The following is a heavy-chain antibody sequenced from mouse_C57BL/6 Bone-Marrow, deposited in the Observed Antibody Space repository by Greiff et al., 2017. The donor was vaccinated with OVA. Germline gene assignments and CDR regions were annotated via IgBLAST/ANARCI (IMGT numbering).Heavy chain of an antibody. CDR3: AKRYYYGSSHAY. V-gene: IGHV1-81*01. D-gene: IGHD1-1*01. Sequence: QVQLQQSGAELARPGASVKLSCKASGYTFTSYGISWVKQRTGQGLEWIGEIYPRSGNTYYNEKFKGKATLTADKSSSTAYMELRSLTSEDSAVDFCAKRYYYGSSHAYWGQGTLVTVSA. CDR2: IYPRSGNT. J-gene: IGHJ3*01. CDR1: GYTFTSYG.